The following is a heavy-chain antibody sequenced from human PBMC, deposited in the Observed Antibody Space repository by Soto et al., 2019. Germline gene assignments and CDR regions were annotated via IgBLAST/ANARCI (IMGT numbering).Heavy chain of an antibody. D-gene: IGHD2-21*01. CDR1: GFTCSSYW. V-gene: IGHV3-7*03. J-gene: IGHJ4*02. CDR3: GWGYARCDY. Sequence: EVQLVESGGGLVQPGGSLRLSCVASGFTCSSYWMSWVRQAPGKGPEWVANIKEDGSEKYYVDSVKGRFTISRDNVKNSLYLQMNSLRAEDTAVYYCGWGYARCDYWGQGTLVTVSS. CDR2: IKEDGSEK.